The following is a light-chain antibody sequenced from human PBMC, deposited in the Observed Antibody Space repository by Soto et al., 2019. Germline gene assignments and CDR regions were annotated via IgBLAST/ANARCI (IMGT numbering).Light chain of an antibody. V-gene: IGLV2-23*01. CDR2: EGS. CDR3: CSYADTNTLV. CDR1: SSDVGSYNL. J-gene: IGLJ2*01. Sequence: QAVVTQPASVSGSPGQSITISCTGTSSDVGSYNLVSWYQQHPGKAPKLMIYEGSKRPSGVSNRFSGSKSGNTASLTISGLQAEDEADYHCCSYADTNTLVFGGGTKLTVL.